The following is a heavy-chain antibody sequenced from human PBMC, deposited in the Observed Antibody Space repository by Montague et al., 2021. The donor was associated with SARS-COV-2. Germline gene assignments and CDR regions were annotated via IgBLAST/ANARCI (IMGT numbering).Heavy chain of an antibody. J-gene: IGHJ4*02. CDR1: GFTFSSYS. V-gene: IGHV3-21*05. D-gene: IGHD3-10*01. CDR2: ISGSGDLS. Sequence: SLRLSCAASGFTFSSYSMNWVRQAPGKGLEWLSYISGSGDLSYSIDSVRGRFIIFRDNAKNSLYLHMNSLRADDTAVYYCARSPTHSGNYYNPDYWGQGTLVTVSS. CDR3: ARSPTHSGNYYNPDY.